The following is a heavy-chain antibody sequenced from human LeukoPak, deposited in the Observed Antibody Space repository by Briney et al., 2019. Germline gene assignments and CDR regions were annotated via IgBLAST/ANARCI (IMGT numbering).Heavy chain of an antibody. CDR3: ARSSGLLGYFDY. J-gene: IGHJ4*02. CDR1: GFSLSTSGMC. CDR2: IDWDDDK. D-gene: IGHD6-19*01. V-gene: IGHV2-70*11. Sequence: SGPALVKLTQTLTLTCTFSGFSLSTSGMCVSWIRQPPGKALEWLARIDWDDDKYYSTSLKTRLTISKDTSKNQVVLTMTNMDPVDTATYYCARSSGLLGYFDYWGQGTLVTVSS.